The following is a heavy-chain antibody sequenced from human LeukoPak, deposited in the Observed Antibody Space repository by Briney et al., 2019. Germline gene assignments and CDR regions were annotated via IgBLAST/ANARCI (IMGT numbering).Heavy chain of an antibody. CDR3: ARVATVTFFDY. V-gene: IGHV4-38-2*02. D-gene: IGHD4-17*01. Sequence: SETLSLTCTVSGYSLSSGYYWGWIRQPPGKGLEWIGSIYHSGSTYYNPSLKSRVTISVDTSKNQFSLKLSSVTAADTAVYYCARVATVTFFDYWGQGTLVTVSS. CDR2: IYHSGST. CDR1: GYSLSSGYY. J-gene: IGHJ4*02.